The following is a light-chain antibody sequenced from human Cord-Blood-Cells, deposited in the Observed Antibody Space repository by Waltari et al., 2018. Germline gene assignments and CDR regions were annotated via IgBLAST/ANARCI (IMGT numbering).Light chain of an antibody. CDR3: QQYGSSLMYT. J-gene: IGKJ2*01. V-gene: IGKV3-20*01. CDR1: QSVSSSY. Sequence: EIVLTQSPGTLSLSPGERATLSCRASQSVSSSYLAWYQQKPGQAPRLLIYGASSRATGIPDRFSGSGSGTDFPLTISRLEPEDFAVYDCQQYGSSLMYTFGQGTKLEIK. CDR2: GAS.